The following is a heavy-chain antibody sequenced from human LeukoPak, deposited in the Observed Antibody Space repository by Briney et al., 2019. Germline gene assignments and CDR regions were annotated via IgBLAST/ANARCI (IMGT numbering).Heavy chain of an antibody. CDR1: GGSFSGYY. J-gene: IGHJ4*02. CDR2: INHSGST. CDR3: ARGPRYCSSTSCYGPTELDY. D-gene: IGHD2-2*01. Sequence: PSETLSLTCAVYGGSFSGYYWSWIRQPSGKGLEWIGEINHSGSTNYNPSLKSRVTISVDTSKNQFSLKLSSVTAADTAVYYCARGPRYCSSTSCYGPTELDYWGQGTLVTVSS. V-gene: IGHV4-34*01.